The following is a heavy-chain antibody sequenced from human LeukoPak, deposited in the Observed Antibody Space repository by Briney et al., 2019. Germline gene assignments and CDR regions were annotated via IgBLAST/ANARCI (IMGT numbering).Heavy chain of an antibody. V-gene: IGHV3-30*04. CDR2: ISYDGSNK. D-gene: IGHD2-15*01. CDR1: GFTFSSYA. J-gene: IGHJ4*02. CDR3: AIGTKYCSGGSCLGAPFDY. Sequence: GGSLRLSCAASGFTFSSYAMHWVRQAPAKGLEWVAVISYDGSNKYYADSVKGRFTISRDNSKNTLYLQMNSLRAEDTAVYYCAIGTKYCSGGSCLGAPFDYWGQGTLVTVSS.